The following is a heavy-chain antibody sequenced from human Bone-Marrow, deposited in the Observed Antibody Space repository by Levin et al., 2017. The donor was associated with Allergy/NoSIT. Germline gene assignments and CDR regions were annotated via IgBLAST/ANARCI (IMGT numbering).Heavy chain of an antibody. J-gene: IGHJ5*02. Sequence: PSETLSLTCTVSGGSISSSSYYWGWIRQPPGKGLEWIGSIYYSGSTYYNPSLKSRVTISVDTSKNQFSLKLSSVTAADTAVYYCARSSREPYANYYGSGSYDSGLNWFDPWGQGTLVTVSS. CDR3: ARSSREPYANYYGSGSYDSGLNWFDP. V-gene: IGHV4-39*01. CDR1: GGSISSSSYY. CDR2: IYYSGST. D-gene: IGHD3-10*01.